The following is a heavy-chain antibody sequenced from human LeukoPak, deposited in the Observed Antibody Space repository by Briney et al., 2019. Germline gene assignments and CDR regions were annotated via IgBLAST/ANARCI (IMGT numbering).Heavy chain of an antibody. V-gene: IGHV1-18*01. J-gene: IGHJ5*02. Sequence: GASVKVSCKASGYTFTSYGISWVRQAPGQGLEWMGWISAYDGNTNYAQKLQGRVTMTTDTSTSTAYMELRSLRSDDTAVYYCARDDSSSSRVYNWFDPWGQGTLVTVSS. CDR1: GYTFTSYG. D-gene: IGHD6-6*01. CDR3: ARDDSSSSRVYNWFDP. CDR2: ISAYDGNT.